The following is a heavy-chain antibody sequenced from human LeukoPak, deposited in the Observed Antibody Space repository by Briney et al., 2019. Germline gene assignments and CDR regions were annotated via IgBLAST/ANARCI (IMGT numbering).Heavy chain of an antibody. CDR1: GFTFSSYG. D-gene: IGHD2-2*01. V-gene: IGHV3-33*01. CDR2: IWYDGSNK. CDR3: ARSRKHQLPGYFDY. J-gene: IGHJ4*02. Sequence: PGGSLRLSCAASGFTFSSYGMHWVRQAPGKGLEWVAVIWYDGSNKYYADSVKGRFTISRDNSKNTLYLQMNSLRAEDTAVYYCARSRKHQLPGYFDYWGQGTLVTVSS.